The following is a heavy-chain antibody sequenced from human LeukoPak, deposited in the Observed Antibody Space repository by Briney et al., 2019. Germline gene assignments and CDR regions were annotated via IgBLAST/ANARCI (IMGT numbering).Heavy chain of an antibody. CDR1: GFTFNSYG. CDR3: APAFYCSSTSCPD. Sequence: PGGSLRLSCAASGFTFNSYGMSWVRQAPGKGLEWVSSISSSSSYIYYADSVKGRFTISRDNAKNSLYLQMNSLRAEDTAVYYCAPAFYCSSTSCPDWGQGTLVTVSS. J-gene: IGHJ4*02. V-gene: IGHV3-21*01. D-gene: IGHD2-2*01. CDR2: ISSSSSYI.